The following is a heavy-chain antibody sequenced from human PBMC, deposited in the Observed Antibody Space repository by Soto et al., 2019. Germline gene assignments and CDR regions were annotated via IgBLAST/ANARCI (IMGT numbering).Heavy chain of an antibody. D-gene: IGHD2-15*01. CDR2: ISYDGRSE. J-gene: IGHJ6*02. CDR3: AKDLDVVMVLSATRGLDV. Sequence: GGSLRLSFVGSGSTFRNLCLLWLRQAPGKGLEWVAGISYDGRSESYVDSVRGRFTLSRDNSKNTLSLQMISLRPEDTGVYYCAKDLDVVMVLSATRGLDVWGQGT. V-gene: IGHV3-30*18. CDR1: GSTFRNLC.